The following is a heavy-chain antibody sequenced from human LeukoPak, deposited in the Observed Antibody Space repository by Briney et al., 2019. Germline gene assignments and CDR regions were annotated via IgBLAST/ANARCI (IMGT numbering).Heavy chain of an antibody. Sequence: GGSLRLSCAASGFTFSGSAMHWVRQASGKGLEWVGRIRSKANSYATAYAASVKGRFTISRDDSKNTAYLQMNSLKTEDTAVYYCTGFSHSCSWYEDYYYYYGMDVWGQGTTVTVSS. J-gene: IGHJ6*02. D-gene: IGHD6-13*01. CDR3: TGFSHSCSWYEDYYYYYGMDV. V-gene: IGHV3-73*01. CDR1: GFTFSGSA. CDR2: IRSKANSYAT.